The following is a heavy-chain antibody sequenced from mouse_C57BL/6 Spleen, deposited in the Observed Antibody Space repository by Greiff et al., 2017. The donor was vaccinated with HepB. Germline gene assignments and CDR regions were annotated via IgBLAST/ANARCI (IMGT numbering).Heavy chain of an antibody. CDR3: ARWFYDGTGAY. D-gene: IGHD2-3*01. V-gene: IGHV1-82*01. J-gene: IGHJ3*01. CDR2: IYPGDGDT. Sequence: VQLQQSGPELVKPGASVKISCKASGYAFSSSWMNWVKQRPGKGLEWIGRIYPGDGDTNYNGKFKGKATLTADNTSSTAYMQLSSLTSEDSAVFFCARWFYDGTGAYWGQGTLVTVSA. CDR1: GYAFSSSW.